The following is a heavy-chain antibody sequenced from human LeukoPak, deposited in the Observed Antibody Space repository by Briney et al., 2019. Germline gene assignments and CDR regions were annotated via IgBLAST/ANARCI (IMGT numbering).Heavy chain of an antibody. J-gene: IGHJ6*02. V-gene: IGHV1-69*02. CDR1: GGTFSSYT. Sequence: PRASVNVSCKASGGTFSSYTISWVRQAPGQGLEWMGRIIPILGIANYAQKFQGRVTITADKSTSTAYMELSSLRSEDTAVYYCATLYSGSTRGYYYYGMDVWGQGTTVTVSS. D-gene: IGHD1-26*01. CDR3: ATLYSGSTRGYYYYGMDV. CDR2: IIPILGIA.